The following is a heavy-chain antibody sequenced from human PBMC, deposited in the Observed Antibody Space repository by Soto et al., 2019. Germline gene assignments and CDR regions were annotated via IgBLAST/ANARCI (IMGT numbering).Heavy chain of an antibody. V-gene: IGHV4-30-2*01. CDR2: IYHSGST. CDR3: ARAGYGRYYYYGMDV. J-gene: IGHJ6*02. CDR1: GGSICSGGYA. Sequence: SETLSLTCAACGGSICSGGYAWSWIRQPPGKGLEWIGYIYHSGSTYYNPSLKSRVTISVDRSKNQFSLKLSSVTAADTAVYYCARAGYGRYYYYGMDVWGQRTTVTVSS. D-gene: IGHD3-10*01.